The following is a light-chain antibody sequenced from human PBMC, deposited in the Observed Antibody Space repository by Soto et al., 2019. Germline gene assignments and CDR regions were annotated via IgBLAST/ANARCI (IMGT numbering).Light chain of an antibody. CDR1: QSISSW. Sequence: DIQMTQSPSTLSASVGDRVTITCRASQSISSWLAWYQQKPGKAPKLLIYAATNLQSGVPARFSGSGSGTDFTLTISGLRPEDSATYYCQQANSFMYSFGQGTKVDI. CDR3: QQANSFMYS. J-gene: IGKJ2*03. CDR2: AAT. V-gene: IGKV1-5*01.